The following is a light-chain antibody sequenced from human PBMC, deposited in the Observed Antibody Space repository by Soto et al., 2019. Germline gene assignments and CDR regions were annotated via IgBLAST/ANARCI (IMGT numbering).Light chain of an antibody. CDR3: LLDFRYFWA. CDR2: AAS. J-gene: IGKJ1*01. V-gene: IGKV1-6*01. Sequence: AIQLTQSLSSLYASVGNRVTITCRASQAIRTALGWYQQKPGKVPKLLIYAASILQSGVPSRFSGSGSGTDFTLTISSLQPEDFATYYCLLDFRYFWAFGQGTKVDIK. CDR1: QAIRTA.